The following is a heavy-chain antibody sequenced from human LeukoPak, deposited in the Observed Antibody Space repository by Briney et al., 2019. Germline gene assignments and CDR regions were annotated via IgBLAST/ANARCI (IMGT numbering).Heavy chain of an antibody. D-gene: IGHD3-10*01. J-gene: IGHJ4*02. CDR3: ARDRWSGDSLAFDY. V-gene: IGHV3-21*01. CDR2: ISSSSSYI. CDR1: GFTFSSYS. Sequence: GGSLRLSCAASGFTFSSYSMNWVRQAPGKGLEWVSSISSSSSYIYYADSVKGRFTISRDDAKNSLYLQINSLRAEDTAVYYCARDRWSGDSLAFDYWAREPWSPSPQ.